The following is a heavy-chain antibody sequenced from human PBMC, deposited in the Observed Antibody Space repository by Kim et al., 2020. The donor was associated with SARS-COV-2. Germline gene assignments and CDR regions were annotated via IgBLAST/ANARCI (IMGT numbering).Heavy chain of an antibody. CDR1: GGSISSYY. CDR3: ARFAPSYYDSSGYYYVFDY. Sequence: SETLSLTCTVSGGSISSYYWSWIRQPPGKGLEWIGYIYYSGSTNYNPSLKSRVTISVDTSKNQFSLKLSSVTAADTAVYYCARFAPSYYDSSGYYYVFDYWGQGTLVTVSS. V-gene: IGHV4-59*13. J-gene: IGHJ4*02. D-gene: IGHD3-22*01. CDR2: IYYSGST.